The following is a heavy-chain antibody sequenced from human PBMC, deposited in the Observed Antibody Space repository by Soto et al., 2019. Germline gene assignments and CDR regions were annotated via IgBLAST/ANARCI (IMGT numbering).Heavy chain of an antibody. CDR3: ARDRGHCSSLSCSASFYFGMDV. CDR2: IYSGGST. J-gene: IGHJ6*02. V-gene: IGHV3-53*01. D-gene: IGHD2-15*01. Sequence: VGLRLTCEACGFSFSSYYKSWVGQVPGKGLEWVSAIYSGGSTYYTDSVEGRFTISRDISKNTLYLQMNSLRVDDTAVYFCARDRGHCSSLSCSASFYFGMDVCGQRTTVPVSS. CDR1: GFSFSSYY.